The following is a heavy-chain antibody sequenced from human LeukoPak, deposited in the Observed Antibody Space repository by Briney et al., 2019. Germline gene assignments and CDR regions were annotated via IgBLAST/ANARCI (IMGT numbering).Heavy chain of an antibody. J-gene: IGHJ4*02. D-gene: IGHD3-10*01. V-gene: IGHV4-59*01. CDR1: GGSISSYY. CDR2: ISYSGST. Sequence: SETLSLTCTVSGGSISSYYWSWIRQPPGKGLEWIGYISYSGSTNYSPALKSRVTISIDTSKNQFSLKLSSVTAADTAVYYCARGGHDYGDYWGQGTLVTVSS. CDR3: ARGGHDYGDY.